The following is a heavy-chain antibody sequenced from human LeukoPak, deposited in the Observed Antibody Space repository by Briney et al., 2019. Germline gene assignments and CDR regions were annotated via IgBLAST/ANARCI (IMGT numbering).Heavy chain of an antibody. D-gene: IGHD2-2*01. J-gene: IGHJ6*02. CDR3: ARETAVPATIYYYYGMDV. CDR1: GYTFTSYA. CDR2: INAGNGNT. V-gene: IGHV1-3*01. Sequence: GASVKVSCKASGYTFTSYAMHWVRQAPGQRLEWMGWINAGNGNTKYSQKFQGRVTITRDTSASTAYMELSSLRSEDTAVYYCARETAVPATIYYYYGMDVWGQGTTVTVSS.